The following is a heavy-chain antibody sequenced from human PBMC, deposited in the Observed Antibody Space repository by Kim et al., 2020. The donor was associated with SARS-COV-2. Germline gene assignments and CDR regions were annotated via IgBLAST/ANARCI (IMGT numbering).Heavy chain of an antibody. V-gene: IGHV3-30*01. D-gene: IGHD6-6*01. J-gene: IGHJ4*02. CDR3: ARATGPYTSSSGIYDY. Sequence: DSGRGRFTIARDNSKNPLYLQLNSLRADDTAVYYCARATGPYTSSSGIYDYWGQGTLVSVSS.